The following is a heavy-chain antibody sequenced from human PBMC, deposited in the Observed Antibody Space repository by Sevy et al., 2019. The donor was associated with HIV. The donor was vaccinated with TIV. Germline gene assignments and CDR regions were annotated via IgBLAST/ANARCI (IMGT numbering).Heavy chain of an antibody. CDR2: MSSGSDHI. Sequence: GGSLRLSCTGSGFSFSNYNMNWVRQAPGKGPEWVSSMSSGSDHIYYADSVKGRFTVSRDNAKNSLYLQMDSLRAEDTAVYYCAGSSGSHFCFDFWGLGSLVTVSS. J-gene: IGHJ4*02. V-gene: IGHV3-21*01. CDR1: GFSFSNYN. D-gene: IGHD3-22*01. CDR3: AGSSGSHFCFDF.